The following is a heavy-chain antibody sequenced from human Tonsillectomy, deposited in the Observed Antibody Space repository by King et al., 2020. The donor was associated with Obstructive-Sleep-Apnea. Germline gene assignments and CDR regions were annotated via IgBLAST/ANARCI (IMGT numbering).Heavy chain of an antibody. D-gene: IGHD3-22*01. V-gene: IGHV4-30-4*01. CDR3: ASNYFDSSGYYKGDY. CDR1: GGSISSGDYY. CDR2: SYYSGSP. Sequence: VQLQESGPGLVKPSQTLSLTCTVSGGSISSGDYYWNWIRQPPGKGLEWIGYSYYSGSPYSNPSLKSRVTISVDKSKNQFSLELSFVTAADTAVYYCASNYFDSSGYYKGDYWGQGTLVTVSS. J-gene: IGHJ4*02.